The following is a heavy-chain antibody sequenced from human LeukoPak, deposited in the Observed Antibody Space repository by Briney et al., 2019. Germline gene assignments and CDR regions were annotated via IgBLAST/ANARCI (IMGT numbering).Heavy chain of an antibody. V-gene: IGHV3-21*01. J-gene: IGHJ3*01. CDR3: ARNNGLPEDAFVL. CDR2: LGSGSSVL. D-gene: IGHD2-8*01. Sequence: GGSLRLSCAASGFTFKYYSMNWVRQAPGKGLEWVSFLGSGSSVLNYADSVRGRFAISRDDAKSSLYLQMNSLRDEDAAVYYCARNNGLPEDAFVLWGQGTMVTVSS. CDR1: GFTFKYYS.